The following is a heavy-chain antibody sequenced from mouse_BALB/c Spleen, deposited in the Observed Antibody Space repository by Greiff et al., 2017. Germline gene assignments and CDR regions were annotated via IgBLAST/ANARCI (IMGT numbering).Heavy chain of an antibody. CDR3: ASPDYGSSYGFAY. D-gene: IGHD1-1*01. Sequence: DVQLVESGGGLVKPGGSLKLSCAASGFTFSSYAMSWVRQTPEKRLEWVASISSGGSTYYPDSVKGRFTISRDNARNILYLQMSSLRSEDTAMYYCASPDYGSSYGFAYWGQGTLVTVSA. CDR2: ISSGGST. J-gene: IGHJ3*01. CDR1: GFTFSSYA. V-gene: IGHV5-6-5*01.